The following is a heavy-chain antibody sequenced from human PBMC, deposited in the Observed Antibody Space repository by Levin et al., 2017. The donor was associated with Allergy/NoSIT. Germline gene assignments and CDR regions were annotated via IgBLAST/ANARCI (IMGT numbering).Heavy chain of an antibody. CDR1: GYTFTGYY. D-gene: IGHD3-9*01. J-gene: IGHJ4*02. CDR3: ARVSLTGYYKGEYYFDQ. CDR2: INPNNGDT. Sequence: ASVKVSCKASGYTFTGYYIQWVRQAPGQGLEWMGWINPNNGDTNFAHKFQGRVTMTRDTSISTAYMELSRLRSDDTAVYFCARVSLTGYYKGEYYFDQWGQGTLVTVSS. V-gene: IGHV1-2*02.